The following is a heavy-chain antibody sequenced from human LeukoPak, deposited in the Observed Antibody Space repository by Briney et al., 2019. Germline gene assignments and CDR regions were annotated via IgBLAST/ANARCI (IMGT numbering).Heavy chain of an antibody. V-gene: IGHV4-59*08. CDR3: AGHDFWSGYYPTKY. D-gene: IGHD3-3*01. J-gene: IGHJ4*02. CDR2: ISYSGST. Sequence: SETLSLTCTVSGGSISTHYWSWIRQPPGKGLEWIGYISYSGSTNYNPSLKSRVTISVDTSKNQFSLKLSSVTAADTAVYYCAGHDFWSGYYPTKYWGQGTLVTVSS. CDR1: GGSISTHY.